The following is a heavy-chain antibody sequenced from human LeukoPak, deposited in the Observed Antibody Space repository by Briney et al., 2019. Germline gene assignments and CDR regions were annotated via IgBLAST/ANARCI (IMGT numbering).Heavy chain of an antibody. CDR2: ISSSSSYI. V-gene: IGHV3-21*01. Sequence: GGSLRLSCAASGFTFSSYSMNWVRQAPGKGLEWVSSISSSSSYIYYADSVKGRFTISRDNAKNSLYLQMNCLRAEDTAVYYCARQAVAGTRYFDYWGQGTLVTVSS. CDR3: ARQAVAGTRYFDY. J-gene: IGHJ4*02. D-gene: IGHD6-19*01. CDR1: GFTFSSYS.